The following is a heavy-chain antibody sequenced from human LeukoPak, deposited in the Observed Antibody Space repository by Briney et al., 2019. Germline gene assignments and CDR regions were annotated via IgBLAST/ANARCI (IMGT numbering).Heavy chain of an antibody. CDR2: ISWNSGSI. Sequence: GGSLSLSCAASGFTFDDYAMHWVRQAAGKGLEWVSGISWNSGSIGYADSVKGRFTISRDNAKNSLYLQMNSLRAEDTALYYCAKGSITMVRGVPYYMDVWGKGTTVTISS. CDR1: GFTFDDYA. CDR3: AKGSITMVRGVPYYMDV. J-gene: IGHJ6*03. D-gene: IGHD3-10*01. V-gene: IGHV3-9*01.